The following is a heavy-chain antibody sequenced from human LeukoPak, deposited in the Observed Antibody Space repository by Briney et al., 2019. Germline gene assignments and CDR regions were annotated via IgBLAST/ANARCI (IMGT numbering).Heavy chain of an antibody. CDR2: MNPNSGNT. Sequence: ASVKVSCKASGYTFTSYDINWVRQATGQGLEWMGWMNPNSGNTGYAQKFQGRVTMTRNTSISTAYMELSSLRSEDTAVFYCASVYGDYEGYYYGMDVWGQGTTVTVSS. D-gene: IGHD4-17*01. CDR3: ASVYGDYEGYYYGMDV. CDR1: GYTFTSYD. J-gene: IGHJ6*02. V-gene: IGHV1-8*01.